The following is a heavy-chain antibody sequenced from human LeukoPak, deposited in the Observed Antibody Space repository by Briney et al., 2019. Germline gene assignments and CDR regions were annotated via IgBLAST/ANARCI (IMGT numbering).Heavy chain of an antibody. J-gene: IGHJ4*02. CDR2: ISDNGGST. D-gene: IGHD3-22*01. Sequence: GGSLRLSCAASGFIFSSSGMSWVRQAPGKGLEWVSTISDNGGSTYYPDSVKGRFTISRDNSKNTLYLQMNSLRAEDTAVNYCAKGAYYDLWGQGTLVTVSS. CDR3: AKGAYYDL. V-gene: IGHV3-23*01. CDR1: GFIFSSSG.